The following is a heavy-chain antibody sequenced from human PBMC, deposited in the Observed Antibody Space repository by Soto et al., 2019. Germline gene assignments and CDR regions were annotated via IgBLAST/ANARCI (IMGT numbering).Heavy chain of an antibody. CDR3: ARDAELDGYLG. Sequence: EVQLVESGGGLVQPGGSLRLSCAASGFTFSNYGMNWVRQAPGKGLEWVSSISSRSSYIYYADSVKGRFTISRDNAKNSLYLQMNSLRAEDTAVYYCARDAELDGYLGWGQGTLVTVSS. CDR1: GFTFSNYG. V-gene: IGHV3-21*01. D-gene: IGHD5-12*01. CDR2: ISSRSSYI. J-gene: IGHJ4*02.